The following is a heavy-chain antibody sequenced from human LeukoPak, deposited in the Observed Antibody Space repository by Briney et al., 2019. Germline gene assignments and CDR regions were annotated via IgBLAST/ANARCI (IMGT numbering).Heavy chain of an antibody. CDR2: IYYSGST. CDR1: GGSISSGGYY. Sequence: PSQTLSLTCTVSGGSISSGGYYWSWIRQHPGKGLEWIGYIYYSGSTNYNPSLKSRVTISVDTSKNQFSLKLSSVTAADTAVYYCAREKGGRRARIGWFDPWGQGTLVTVSS. V-gene: IGHV4-61*08. J-gene: IGHJ5*02. CDR3: AREKGGRRARIGWFDP. D-gene: IGHD3-16*01.